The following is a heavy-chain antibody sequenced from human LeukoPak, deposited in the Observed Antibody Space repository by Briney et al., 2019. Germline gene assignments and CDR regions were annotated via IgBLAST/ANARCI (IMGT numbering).Heavy chain of an antibody. CDR1: GYTFTSYD. CDR2: MNPNSGNT. CDR3: ARGRSGSSGYYLADYYYYMDV. Sequence: ASVKVSCKASGYTFTSYDINWVRQATGQGLEWMGWMNPNSGNTGYAQKFQGRVTMTRNTSISTAYMELSNLRSEDTAVYYCARGRSGSSGYYLADYYYYMDVWGKGTTVTVSS. V-gene: IGHV1-8*01. D-gene: IGHD3-22*01. J-gene: IGHJ6*03.